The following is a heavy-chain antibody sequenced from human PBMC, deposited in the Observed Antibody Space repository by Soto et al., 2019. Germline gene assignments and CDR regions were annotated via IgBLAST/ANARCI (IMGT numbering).Heavy chain of an antibody. CDR3: ANALGLYYFDY. CDR1: GYTFTSYA. CDR2: INAGNGNT. Sequence: QVQLVQPGAEVKKPGASVKVSCKASGYTFTSYAMHRVRQAPGQRLEWMGWINAGNGNTKYSQKFQGRVTITRDTSASTAYMELSSLRSEDTAVYYCANALGLYYFDYWGQGTLVTVSS. D-gene: IGHD3-16*01. J-gene: IGHJ4*02. V-gene: IGHV1-3*01.